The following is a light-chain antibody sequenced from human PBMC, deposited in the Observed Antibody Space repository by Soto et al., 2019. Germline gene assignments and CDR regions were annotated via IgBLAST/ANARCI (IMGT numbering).Light chain of an antibody. Sequence: EIVLTQSPGTLSLSPGERATLSCRASQSVSSSYLAWYQQKPGQAPRLLIYGASSRATGIPDRFSGSGSGADFILTISRLEPEDSAVYYCQQYRSSPLTFGGGTKVEIK. CDR2: GAS. J-gene: IGKJ4*01. V-gene: IGKV3-20*01. CDR1: QSVSSSY. CDR3: QQYRSSPLT.